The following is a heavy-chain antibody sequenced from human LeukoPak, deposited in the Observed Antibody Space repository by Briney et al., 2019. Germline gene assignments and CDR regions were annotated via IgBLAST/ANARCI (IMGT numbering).Heavy chain of an antibody. CDR3: AKARYSSSSGIDY. V-gene: IGHV3-23*01. Sequence: GGSLRLSCAASGFTFSSYAMSWARQAPGKGLEWVSAISGSGGSTYYADSVKGRFTISRDNSKNTLYLQMNSLRAEDTAVYYCAKARYSSSSGIDYWGQGTLVTVSS. J-gene: IGHJ4*02. CDR1: GFTFSSYA. CDR2: ISGSGGST. D-gene: IGHD6-6*01.